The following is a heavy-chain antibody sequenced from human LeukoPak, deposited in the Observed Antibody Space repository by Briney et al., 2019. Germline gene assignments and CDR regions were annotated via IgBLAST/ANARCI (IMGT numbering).Heavy chain of an antibody. CDR1: GFTFDDYA. J-gene: IGHJ4*02. CDR3: AKDRDGDYEFYFDY. D-gene: IGHD4-17*01. Sequence: GGSLRLSCAATGFTFDDYAMHWVQQAPGKGLEWVSGISWNSGSIGYADSVKGRFTISRDNAQNSLYLQMNSLRAEDTALYCCAKDRDGDYEFYFDYWGQGTLVTVSS. CDR2: ISWNSGSI. V-gene: IGHV3-9*01.